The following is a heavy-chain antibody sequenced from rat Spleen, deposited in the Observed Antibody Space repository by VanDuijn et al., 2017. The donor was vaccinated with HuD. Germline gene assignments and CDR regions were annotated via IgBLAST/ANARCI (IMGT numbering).Heavy chain of an antibody. J-gene: IGHJ2*01. CDR3: ASNDY. Sequence: EVQLVESDGGLVQPGRSLKLSCAASGFTFSDYYMAWVRQAPTKGLEWVATINYDGRSTYYRDSVKGRFTISRDNANSTLYLQMDSLRSEDTATYYCASNDYWGQGVMVTVSS. V-gene: IGHV5-29*01. CDR2: INYDGRST. CDR1: GFTFSDYY.